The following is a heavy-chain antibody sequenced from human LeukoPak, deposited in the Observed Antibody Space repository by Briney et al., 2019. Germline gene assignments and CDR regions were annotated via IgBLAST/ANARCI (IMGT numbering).Heavy chain of an antibody. CDR2: IWSDGSNK. CDR3: ASAAGPFDH. J-gene: IGHJ4*02. Sequence: GGSLRLSCAASGLSFSDYGMHWVRQAPGKGLEWVAVIWSDGSNKYYADSVKGRFTISRDNSKNTLYLQMNTLRADDTAVYFCASAAGPFDHWGQGTLVTVSS. V-gene: IGHV3-33*01. D-gene: IGHD6-13*01. CDR1: GLSFSDYG.